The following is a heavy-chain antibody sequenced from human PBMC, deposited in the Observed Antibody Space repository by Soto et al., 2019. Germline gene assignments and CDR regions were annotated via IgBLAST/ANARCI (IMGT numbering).Heavy chain of an antibody. CDR1: GGSISSYY. Sequence: QVQLQESGPGLVKPSETLSLTCTVSGGSISSYYWSWIRQPPGKGLEWIGYIYYSGSTNYNPSLKSRVTISVDTSKNQFSLKLSSVTAADTAVYYCARDEGRVTPPWGVKRGDAFDIWGQGTMVTVSS. D-gene: IGHD2-21*02. CDR2: IYYSGST. CDR3: ARDEGRVTPPWGVKRGDAFDI. J-gene: IGHJ3*02. V-gene: IGHV4-59*01.